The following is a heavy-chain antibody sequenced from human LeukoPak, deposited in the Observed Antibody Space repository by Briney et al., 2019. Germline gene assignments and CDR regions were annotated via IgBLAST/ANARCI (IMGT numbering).Heavy chain of an antibody. J-gene: IGHJ5*02. D-gene: IGHD2/OR15-2a*01. CDR3: ARRITVFYWFDP. CDR2: INHSGST. CDR1: GGSFSEYY. V-gene: IGHV4-34*01. Sequence: SETLSLTCAVYGGSFSEYYWSWIRQPPGKGLEWIGEINHSGSTNYNPSLKSRVTISLETSKNQFSLKLSSVTAADTAVYYCARRITVFYWFDPWDQGTLVTVSS.